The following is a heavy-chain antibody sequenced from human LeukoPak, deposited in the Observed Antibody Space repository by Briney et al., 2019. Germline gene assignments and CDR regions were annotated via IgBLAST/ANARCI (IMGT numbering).Heavy chain of an antibody. J-gene: IGHJ6*03. CDR2: IYYSGST. V-gene: IGHV4-39*07. CDR1: GGSISSSNYY. CDR3: AKVVRYYMDV. Sequence: PSETLSLTCTVSGGSISSSNYYWGWIRQPPGKGLEWIGSIYYSGSTYYNLSLRSRVTISADTSKNQLSLKLSSVTAADTAVYYCAKVVRYYMDVWGKGTTVTVSS.